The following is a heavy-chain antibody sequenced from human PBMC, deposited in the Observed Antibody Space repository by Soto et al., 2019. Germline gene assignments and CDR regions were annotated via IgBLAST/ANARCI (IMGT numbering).Heavy chain of an antibody. J-gene: IGHJ4*02. V-gene: IGHV4-39*01. D-gene: IGHD2-15*01. CDR2: IYYSGST. CDR3: ARLAVVVVAADNDY. Sequence: QLQLQESGPGLVKPSETLSLTCTVSGGSISSSSYYWGWIRQPPGMGLDWIGSIYYSGSTYYNPSLKSRVTISVDTSKNQFSLKLSSGTAADTAVYYCARLAVVVVAADNDYWGQGTLVTVSS. CDR1: GGSISSSSYY.